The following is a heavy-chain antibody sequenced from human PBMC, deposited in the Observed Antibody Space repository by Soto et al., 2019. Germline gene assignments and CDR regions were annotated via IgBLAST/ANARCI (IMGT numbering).Heavy chain of an antibody. V-gene: IGHV3-30*03. D-gene: IGHD3-3*01. CDR3: VIGLWSGYSPFDY. CDR2: TSYDGTNE. Sequence: QVQLVESGGGVVQPGRSLRLSCAASGFTLRSNGMHWVRQAPGKGLEWVAITSYDGTNEYYADSVKGRFTISRDNSKNTVYLQMNSLRVEDTAVYYCVIGLWSGYSPFDYWGQGTLVTVSS. CDR1: GFTLRSNG. J-gene: IGHJ4*02.